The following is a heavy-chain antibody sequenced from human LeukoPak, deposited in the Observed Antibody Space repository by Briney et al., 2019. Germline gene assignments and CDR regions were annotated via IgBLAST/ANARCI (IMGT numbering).Heavy chain of an antibody. D-gene: IGHD4-17*01. Sequence: SETLSLTCTVSGGSSNNYYWSWIRQPPGKGLEWIGYIYYRGSTNYNPSLKSRVTFSVDTSKNQFSLKLNSVTAADTAVYYCARGGDYGDLRYFDYWGQGTLVTVSS. CDR1: GGSSNNYY. V-gene: IGHV4-59*01. J-gene: IGHJ4*02. CDR2: IYYRGST. CDR3: ARGGDYGDLRYFDY.